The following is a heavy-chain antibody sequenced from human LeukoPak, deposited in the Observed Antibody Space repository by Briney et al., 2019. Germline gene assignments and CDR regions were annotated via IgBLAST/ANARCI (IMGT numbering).Heavy chain of an antibody. CDR3: VKDFVVVPGLVNYFDY. Sequence: GGSLRLSCAASGFCFSNYAMSWVRQGPGKGLEWVSAIGGSIGSTFYTDSVKGRFTISRDNSKNTLSLQMNSLRVEDTAVYYCVKDFVVVPGLVNYFDYWGQGTLVTVSS. V-gene: IGHV3-23*01. J-gene: IGHJ4*02. CDR1: GFCFSNYA. D-gene: IGHD2-2*01. CDR2: IGGSIGST.